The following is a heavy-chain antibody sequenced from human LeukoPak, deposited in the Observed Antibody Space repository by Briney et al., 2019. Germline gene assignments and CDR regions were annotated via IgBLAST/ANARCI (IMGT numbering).Heavy chain of an antibody. J-gene: IGHJ3*02. D-gene: IGHD1-26*01. V-gene: IGHV4-34*01. CDR2: INHSGST. CDR3: ARALIVGARPAFDI. CDR1: GGSFSGYY. Sequence: PSETLSLTCAVYGGSFSGYYWSWIRQPSGKGLEWIGEINHSGSTNYNPSLKSRVTISVDTSKNQFSLKLSSVTAADTAVYYCARALIVGARPAFDIWGQGTMVTVSS.